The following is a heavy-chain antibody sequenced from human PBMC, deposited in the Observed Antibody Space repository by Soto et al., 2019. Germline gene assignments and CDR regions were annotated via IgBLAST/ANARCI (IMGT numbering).Heavy chain of an antibody. CDR1: GFTFSSYG. Sequence: PGGSLRLSCAASGFTFSSYGMHWVRQAPGKGLEWVAVISYDGSNKYYADSVKGRFTISRDNSKNTLYLQMNILRAEYTAVYYCANYEALPPDYFDYWGQGTRVTVSS. CDR2: ISYDGSNK. CDR3: ANYEALPPDYFDY. D-gene: IGHD3-16*01. V-gene: IGHV3-30*18. J-gene: IGHJ4*02.